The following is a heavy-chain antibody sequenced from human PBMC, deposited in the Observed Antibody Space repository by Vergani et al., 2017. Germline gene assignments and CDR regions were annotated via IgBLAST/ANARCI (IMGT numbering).Heavy chain of an antibody. Sequence: QLQLQESGPGLVKPSATLSLTCSVSGASIRSSNYYWGWIRQPPGKGLDWIASIYYSGSTYYNPSLKSRVTISVDTSKIQVSLKLGSVTAADTAVYFCARHSTVEWLVKLGWIDPWGQGILVTVSS. CDR1: GASIRSSNYY. V-gene: IGHV4-39*01. CDR2: IYYSGST. D-gene: IGHD6-19*01. CDR3: ARHSTVEWLVKLGWIDP. J-gene: IGHJ5*02.